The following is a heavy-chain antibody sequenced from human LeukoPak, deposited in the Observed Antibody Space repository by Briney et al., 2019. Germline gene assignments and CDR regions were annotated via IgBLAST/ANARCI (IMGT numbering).Heavy chain of an antibody. CDR1: GFTLRGYG. Sequence: GGSLRLSCAASGFTLRGYGMHWVRQAPGKGLEWVAFIRYDGSDKSYADSVKGRFTISRDNSKNTLYLQMNSLRAEDTAVYYCAKTRDWELTSYFDYWGQGTLVTVSS. V-gene: IGHV3-30*02. CDR3: AKTRDWELTSYFDY. J-gene: IGHJ4*02. D-gene: IGHD1-26*01. CDR2: IRYDGSDK.